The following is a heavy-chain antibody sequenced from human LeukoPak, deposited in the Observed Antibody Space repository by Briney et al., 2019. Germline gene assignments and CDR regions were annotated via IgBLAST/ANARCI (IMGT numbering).Heavy chain of an antibody. V-gene: IGHV3-21*01. D-gene: IGHD3-3*01. CDR1: NFAFSAYA. Sequence: AGSLRVSCAASNFAFSAYAMTWVRQAPGKGVECVSSISSSGKYIYYADSVKGRFTISRDNAKNSLYLQMKSLRAEDTAVYYCAREPFWSGYYSNLHFDYWGQGTLVTVSS. CDR2: ISSSGKYI. J-gene: IGHJ4*02. CDR3: AREPFWSGYYSNLHFDY.